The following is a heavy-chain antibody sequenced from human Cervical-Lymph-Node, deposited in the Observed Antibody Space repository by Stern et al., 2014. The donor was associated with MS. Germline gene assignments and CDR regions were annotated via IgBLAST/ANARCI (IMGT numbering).Heavy chain of an antibody. CDR1: GFTFSDYS. D-gene: IGHD2-21*01. Sequence: EVQLVESGGALVQPGGSLRLSCAASGFTFSDYSMNWVRQTPGKGLEWVAYIGGGNSPIYYADSVTGRFTISRDNAMNSLYLQMNSLRAEDTAVYYCTRDQYCGGDCYAYWGQGTLVTVSS. CDR3: TRDQYCGGDCYAY. CDR2: IGGGNSPI. J-gene: IGHJ4*02. V-gene: IGHV3-48*01.